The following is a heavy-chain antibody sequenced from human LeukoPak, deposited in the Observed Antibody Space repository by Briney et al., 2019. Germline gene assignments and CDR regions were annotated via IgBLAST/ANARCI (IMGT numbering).Heavy chain of an antibody. CDR2: ISAYNGNT. J-gene: IGHJ6*02. CDR3: ARRKRYCSSTSCLSRDYYYGMDV. D-gene: IGHD2-2*01. V-gene: IGHV1-18*01. CDR1: GYTFTSYG. Sequence: ASVTVSFTASGYTFTSYGISWVRQAPGQGLEWMGWISAYNGNTNYAQKLQGRVTMTTDTSTSTAYMELRSLRSDDTAVYYCARRKRYCSSTSCLSRDYYYGMDVWGQGTTVTVSS.